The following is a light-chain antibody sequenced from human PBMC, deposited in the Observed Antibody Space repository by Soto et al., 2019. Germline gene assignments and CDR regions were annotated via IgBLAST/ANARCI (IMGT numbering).Light chain of an antibody. CDR2: DST. CDR3: QQRNVWPPIT. CDR1: QSIHTS. V-gene: IGKV3-11*01. J-gene: IGKJ5*01. Sequence: TQSPSSLSSFLFDIVTITVRASQSIHTSLAWYQQKSGKPPRLVIYDSTLRANGVPDRFGGSRSGTEFTLTINSLEPEDFAVYYCQQRNVWPPITFGQGTRLEIK.